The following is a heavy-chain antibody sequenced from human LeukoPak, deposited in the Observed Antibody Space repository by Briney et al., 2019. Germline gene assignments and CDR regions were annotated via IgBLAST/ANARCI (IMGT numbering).Heavy chain of an antibody. CDR1: GYTFTSYY. Sequence: ASVKVSCKASGYTFTSYYMHWVRQAPGQGLEWMGWISAYNGNTNYAQKLQGRVTMTTDTSTSTAYMELRSLRSDDTAVYYCARGGSYYYDSSGYYSDYWGQGTLVTVSS. J-gene: IGHJ4*02. V-gene: IGHV1-18*04. CDR2: ISAYNGNT. CDR3: ARGGSYYYDSSGYYSDY. D-gene: IGHD3-22*01.